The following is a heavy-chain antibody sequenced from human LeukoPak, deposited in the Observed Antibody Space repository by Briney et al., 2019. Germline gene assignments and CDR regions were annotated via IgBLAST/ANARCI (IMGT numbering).Heavy chain of an antibody. CDR1: GFTFSSYA. Sequence: GRSLRLSSAASGFTFSSYAMHWVRQAPGKGLEWGAVISYDGSNKYYADSVKGRFTISRDNSKNTLYLQMNSLRAEDTAVYYCARVGVTFNHLYSSGWGLDYWGQGTLVTVSS. J-gene: IGHJ4*02. V-gene: IGHV3-30-3*01. CDR2: ISYDGSNK. CDR3: ARVGVTFNHLYSSGWGLDY. D-gene: IGHD6-25*01.